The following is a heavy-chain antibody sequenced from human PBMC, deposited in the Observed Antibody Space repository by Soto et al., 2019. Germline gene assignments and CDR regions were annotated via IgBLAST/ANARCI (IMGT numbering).Heavy chain of an antibody. Sequence: EVQLVESGGGLVQPGGSLRLSCTASGSIFSDQYMDWVRQAPGKGLEWVGRIANKANNYATEYAASVRGRFTISRDDSKKSLYLQLNSLKVEDTAVYSCTRGYSGVNIYALDIWGLGTMVTVSS. V-gene: IGHV3-72*01. CDR2: IANKANNYAT. D-gene: IGHD1-26*01. CDR3: TRGYSGVNIYALDI. CDR1: GSIFSDQY. J-gene: IGHJ3*02.